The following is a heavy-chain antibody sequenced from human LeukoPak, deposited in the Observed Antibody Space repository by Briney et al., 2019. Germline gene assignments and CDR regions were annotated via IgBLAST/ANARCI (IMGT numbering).Heavy chain of an antibody. D-gene: IGHD3-10*01. CDR3: ASGSWSYRNYYYYMDV. CDR1: VLAATITY. V-gene: IGHV3-53*01. J-gene: IGHJ6*03. Sequence: PGGSLRLSCALSVLAATITYISSVRQAPGTGLEWVSVSYSGGSTYYAYSVKGRVTISRDDSKNTLYLQMKNLRAEDTAVYYCASGSWSYRNYYYYMDVWGKGTTVTVSS. CDR2: SYSGGST.